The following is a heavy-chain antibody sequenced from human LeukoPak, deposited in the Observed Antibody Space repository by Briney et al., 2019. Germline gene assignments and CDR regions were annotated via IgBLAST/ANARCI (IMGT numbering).Heavy chain of an antibody. CDR1: GYTFTGYY. CDR2: MNPNSGNT. CDR3: ARAVAGASNPGDYYYYYGMDV. D-gene: IGHD3-16*01. Sequence: ASVKVSCKASGYTFTGYYMHWVRQAPGQGLEWMGWMNPNSGNTGYAQKFQGRVTMTRNTSISTAYMELSSLRSEDTAVYYCARAVAGASNPGDYYYYYGMDVWGQGTTVTVSS. V-gene: IGHV1-8*02. J-gene: IGHJ6*02.